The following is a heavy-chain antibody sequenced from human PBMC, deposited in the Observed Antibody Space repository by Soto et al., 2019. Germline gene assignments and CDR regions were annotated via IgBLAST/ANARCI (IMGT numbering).Heavy chain of an antibody. V-gene: IGHV4-59*12. CDR2: IYYSGST. CDR3: ARVFSESSSFCDS. CDR1: GVSISSYY. D-gene: IGHD6-13*01. Sequence: SETLSLTCTVSGVSISSYYWTWIRLPPGRGLERIWYIYYSGSTNYNPSLKSRVTISVDTSKNPFSLKLSSVAVAETAVYYCARVFSESSSFCDSWGQGTLVAV. J-gene: IGHJ4*02.